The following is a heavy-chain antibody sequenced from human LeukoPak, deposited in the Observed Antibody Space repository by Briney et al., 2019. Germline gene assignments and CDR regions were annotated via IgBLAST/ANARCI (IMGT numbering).Heavy chain of an antibody. CDR2: ISGSGDKT. CDR3: AKDTSAWWYHRAYMNV. J-gene: IGHJ6*03. Sequence: PGGSLRLSCAASGFTFSDYAMSGVRQAPGGGLEWVSAISGSGDKTFHADSVKGRFTTSRDNSKNTLSLQMSSLRVEDSAVYFCAKDTSAWWYHRAYMNVWGTGTTVTVSS. CDR1: GFTFSDYA. D-gene: IGHD2-15*01. V-gene: IGHV3-23*01.